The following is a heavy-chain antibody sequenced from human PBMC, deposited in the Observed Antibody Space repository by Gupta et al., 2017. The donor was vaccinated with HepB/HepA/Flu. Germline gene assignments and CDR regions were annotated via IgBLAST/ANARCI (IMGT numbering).Heavy chain of an antibody. Sequence: EVKKPGSSVKVSCKASGGTFSNYAINWVRQAPGQGLEWMGGIMRIFDTTNYAQKFQGRVTITADKSTSTVYMELSSLRSEDTAVYYCARGGDCSGGRCYSHWFDPWGQGTLVIVSS. CDR1: GGTFSNYA. CDR3: ARGGDCSGGRCYSHWFDP. V-gene: IGHV1-69*06. CDR2: IMRIFDTT. D-gene: IGHD2-15*01. J-gene: IGHJ5*02.